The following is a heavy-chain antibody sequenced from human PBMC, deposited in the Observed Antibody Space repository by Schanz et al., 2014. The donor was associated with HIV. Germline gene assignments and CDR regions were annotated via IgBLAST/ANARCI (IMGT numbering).Heavy chain of an antibody. CDR3: ARGECDFWSGYCPHFHYFDLDV. CDR1: GYTFTSFG. CDR2: IIPITGAS. D-gene: IGHD3-3*01. Sequence: QVQLVQSGAEVKKPGASVKVSCKASGYTFTSFGVTWVRQAPGQGLEWMGWIIPITGASNSAQKFQGRITITADKSTSTAYMELSSLRSEDTAVYYCARGECDFWSGYCPHFHYFDLDVWGQGTTVTVSS. V-gene: IGHV1-69*06. J-gene: IGHJ6*02.